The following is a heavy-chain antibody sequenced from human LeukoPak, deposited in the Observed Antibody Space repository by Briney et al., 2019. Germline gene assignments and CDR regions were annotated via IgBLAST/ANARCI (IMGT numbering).Heavy chain of an antibody. J-gene: IGHJ5*02. Sequence: GGSLRLSCAASGFTFSNYDMHWVRQAPGKGREWVGRIKTKVEGETTDYASSVKGRFNVSRDDTKNMVFLQMNSLQTEDTAVYFCTTRYDVLTGYYRADWFDPWGQGTLVTVS. CDR1: GFTFSNYD. D-gene: IGHD3/OR15-3a*01. V-gene: IGHV3-15*01. CDR3: TTRYDVLTGYYRADWFDP. CDR2: IKTKVEGETT.